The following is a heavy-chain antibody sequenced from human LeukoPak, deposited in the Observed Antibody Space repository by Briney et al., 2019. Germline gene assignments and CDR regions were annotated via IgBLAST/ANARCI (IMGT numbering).Heavy chain of an antibody. CDR3: ARVVGSITMVRGVIITIRWFDP. V-gene: IGHV4-34*01. CDR1: GGSFSGYY. CDR2: INHSGST. J-gene: IGHJ5*02. D-gene: IGHD3-10*01. Sequence: SETLSLTCAVYGGSFSGYYWSWIRQPPGKGLEWIGEINHSGSTNYIPSLESLVTISVDASQNQFSLKLSSVTAADTAVYYCARVVGSITMVRGVIITIRWFDPWGQGTLVTVSS.